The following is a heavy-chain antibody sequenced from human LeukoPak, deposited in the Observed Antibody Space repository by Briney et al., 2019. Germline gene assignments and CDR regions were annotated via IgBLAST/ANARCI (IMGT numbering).Heavy chain of an antibody. J-gene: IGHJ6*03. CDR1: GYSISSSYY. Sequence: SETLSLTCTVSGYSISSSYYWGWIRQPPGKGLEWIGSIYYSGSTYYNPSLKSRVTISVDTSKNQFSLKLSSVTAADTAVYYCARVMLGSGSYHPYYYYYMDVWGKGTTVTVSS. CDR3: ARVMLGSGSYHPYYYYYMDV. V-gene: IGHV4-38-2*02. D-gene: IGHD3-10*01. CDR2: IYYSGST.